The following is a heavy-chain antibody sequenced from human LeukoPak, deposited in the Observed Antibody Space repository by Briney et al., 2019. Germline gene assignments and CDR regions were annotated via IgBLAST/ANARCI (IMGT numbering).Heavy chain of an antibody. J-gene: IGHJ4*02. D-gene: IGHD5-18*01. CDR1: GFTFSDYY. CDR2: ISSTSSYT. CDR3: AREGLGYSYAGY. Sequence: GGSLRLSCAASGFTFSDYYMSWIRQAPGKGLEWVSYISSTSSYTNYADFVKGRFTISRDNAKNSLYLQMNSLRAEDTAVYYCAREGLGYSYAGYWGQGTLVTVSS. V-gene: IGHV3-11*06.